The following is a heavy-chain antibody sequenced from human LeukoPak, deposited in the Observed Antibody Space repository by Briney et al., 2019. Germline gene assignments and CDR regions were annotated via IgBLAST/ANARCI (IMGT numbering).Heavy chain of an antibody. Sequence: GSSVKVSCKASGGTFSSYAISWVRQAPGQGLEWMGGIIPIFGTANYAQKFQGRVTITADKSTSTAYMELSSLRSEDTAVYYCARGYDFWSGYRSYYFDYWGQGTLVTVSS. CDR2: IIPIFGTA. D-gene: IGHD3-3*01. CDR3: ARGYDFWSGYRSYYFDY. V-gene: IGHV1-69*06. CDR1: GGTFSSYA. J-gene: IGHJ4*02.